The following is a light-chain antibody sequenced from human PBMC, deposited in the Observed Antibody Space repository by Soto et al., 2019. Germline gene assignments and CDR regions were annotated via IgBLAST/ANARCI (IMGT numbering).Light chain of an antibody. CDR3: QQRSNWYT. CDR2: DAS. J-gene: IGKJ2*01. CDR1: QSVSSY. Sequence: EIVLTQSPATLSLSPGERATLSCRASQSVSSYLAWYQQKPGQAPRLLIYDASNRATGIPARFSDSGSGTDFTLTINSLEPEDFALYYCQQRSNWYTFGQGTKLEIK. V-gene: IGKV3-11*01.